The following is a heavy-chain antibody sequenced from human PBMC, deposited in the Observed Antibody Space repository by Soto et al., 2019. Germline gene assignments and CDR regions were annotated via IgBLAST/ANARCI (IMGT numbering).Heavy chain of an antibody. CDR1: GFTFSSYA. CDR2: ISGSGGST. Sequence: PGGSLRLSCAASGFTFSSYAMSWVRQAPGKGLEWVSAISGSGGSTYYADSVKGRFTISRDNSKNTLYLQMNSLRAEDTAVYYCAKGYILTGYYKGQYYFDYWGQGTLVTVSS. V-gene: IGHV3-23*01. D-gene: IGHD3-9*01. J-gene: IGHJ4*02. CDR3: AKGYILTGYYKGQYYFDY.